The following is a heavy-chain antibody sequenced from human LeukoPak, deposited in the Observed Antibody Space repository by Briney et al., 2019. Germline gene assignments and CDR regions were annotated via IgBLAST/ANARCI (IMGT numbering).Heavy chain of an antibody. CDR3: ASRGY. D-gene: IGHD1-1*01. CDR2: ISWNSGSI. CDR1: GFTFDDYA. V-gene: IGHV3-9*01. J-gene: IGHJ4*02. Sequence: GRSLRLSCAASGFTFDDYAMHWVRRAPGKGLEWVSGISWNSGSIGYADSVKGRFTISRDNAKNSLYLQMNSLRAEDTALYYCASRGYWGQGTLVTVSS.